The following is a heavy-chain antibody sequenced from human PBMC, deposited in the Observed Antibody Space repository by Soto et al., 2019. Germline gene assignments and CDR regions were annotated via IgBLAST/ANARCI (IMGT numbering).Heavy chain of an antibody. CDR2: INHLETT. Sequence: QLQLQMSGSGLVKPSQTLSLTCTVSGASITYGAYSWSWIRQTPGKGLEWIGYINHLETTFYNPSFESRLTLSIDRTKNQFSLNLKSMSAADRAVYFCARGGGFDSFDYWGQGILVTVSS. D-gene: IGHD3-10*01. J-gene: IGHJ4*02. CDR1: GASITYGAYS. CDR3: ARGGGFDSFDY. V-gene: IGHV4-30-2*01.